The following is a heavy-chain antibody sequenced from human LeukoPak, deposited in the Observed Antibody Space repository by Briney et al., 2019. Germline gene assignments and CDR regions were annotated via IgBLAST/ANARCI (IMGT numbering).Heavy chain of an antibody. J-gene: IGHJ4*02. CDR1: GGSISGDY. CDR3: ARHYCSGGNCYYFDH. Sequence: SETLSLTCTVSGGSISGDYWSWIRQPPGKGLEWIGNVYYSGSANYNPTLRSRVAISVDTSKNQFSLELRSVTAADTAVYYCARHYCSGGNCYYFDHWGQGTLVTVSS. V-gene: IGHV4-59*01. D-gene: IGHD2-15*01. CDR2: VYYSGSA.